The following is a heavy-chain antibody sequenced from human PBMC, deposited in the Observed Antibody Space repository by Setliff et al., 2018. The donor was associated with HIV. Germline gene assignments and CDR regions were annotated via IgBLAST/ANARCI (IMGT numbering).Heavy chain of an antibody. J-gene: IGHJ3*02. CDR3: ARGPPLPLGFDM. CDR2: ISPYNLNT. V-gene: IGHV1-18*01. Sequence: ASVKVSCKASGDTFADSGIHWVRQAPGQGLEWMGCISPYNLNTAYAQKLQGRVTMTTDASTSTAYMELRSLTSDDTAVYYCARGPPLPLGFDMWGQGTMVTVS. CDR1: GDTFADSG.